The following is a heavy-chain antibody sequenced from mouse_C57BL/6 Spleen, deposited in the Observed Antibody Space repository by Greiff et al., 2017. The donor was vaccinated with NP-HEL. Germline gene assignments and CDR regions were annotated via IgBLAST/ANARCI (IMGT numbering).Heavy chain of an antibody. V-gene: IGHV5-6*01. Sequence: EVMLVESGGDLVKPGGSLKLSCAASGFTFSSYGMSWVRQTPDKRLEWVATISSGGSYTYYPDSVKGRFTISRDNAKNTLYLQMSSLKSEDTAMYYCARHGTRFAYWGQGTLVTVSA. J-gene: IGHJ3*01. CDR3: ARHGTRFAY. D-gene: IGHD4-1*01. CDR2: ISSGGSYT. CDR1: GFTFSSYG.